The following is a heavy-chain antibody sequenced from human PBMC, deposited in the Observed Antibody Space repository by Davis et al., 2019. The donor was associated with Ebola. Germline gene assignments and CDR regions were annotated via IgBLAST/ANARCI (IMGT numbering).Heavy chain of an antibody. D-gene: IGHD1-1*01. Sequence: ASVKVSCKASGYTFTGYYIHWVRQAPGQGLEWMGWINPHNGNTNYAQNVQGRVTMTTDTSTSTAYMEVGSLISDDTAVYFCARGQFPTTSDHWGQGTLVTVSS. CDR3: ARGQFPTTSDH. V-gene: IGHV1-18*04. CDR1: GYTFTGYY. J-gene: IGHJ4*02. CDR2: INPHNGNT.